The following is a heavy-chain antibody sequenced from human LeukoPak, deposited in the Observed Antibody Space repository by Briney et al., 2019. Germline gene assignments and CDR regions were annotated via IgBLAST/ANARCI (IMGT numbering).Heavy chain of an antibody. J-gene: IGHJ4*02. CDR1: GYSFISYW. Sequence: GESLPISCKGSGYSFISYWIGWVRQMPGKGLEWMAMIYPGGSATRYSPSFQGQVTVSADKSISTAYLQWSSLKASDTAMYYCARRWAVAGAFDYWGQGTLVTASS. D-gene: IGHD6-19*01. CDR2: IYPGGSAT. V-gene: IGHV5-51*01. CDR3: ARRWAVAGAFDY.